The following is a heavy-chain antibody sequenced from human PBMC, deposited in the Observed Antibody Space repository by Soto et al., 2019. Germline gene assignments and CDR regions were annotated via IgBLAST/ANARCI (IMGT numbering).Heavy chain of an antibody. CDR2: IIPIFGTA. V-gene: IGHV1-69*13. CDR1: GGTFSSYA. CDR3: ARDRLAVATHPSYYYYGMDV. Sequence: SVKVSCKASGGTFSSYAISWVRQAPGQGLEWMGGIIPIFGTANYAQKFQGRVTITADESTSTAYMELSSLRSEDTAVYYCARDRLAVATHPSYYYYGMDVWGQGTTVTVSS. D-gene: IGHD6-19*01. J-gene: IGHJ6*02.